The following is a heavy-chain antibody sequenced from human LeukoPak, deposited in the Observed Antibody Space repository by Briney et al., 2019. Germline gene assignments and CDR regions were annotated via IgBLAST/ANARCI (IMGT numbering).Heavy chain of an antibody. CDR2: INPSGGST. Sequence: ASVKVSCKASGYIFTSYHIHWVRQAPGQGLEWMGIINPSGGSTNYAQKFQGRVTMTRDTSTSTAYMELSRLRSDDTAVYYCASWRGVTQGFDYWGQGTLVTVSS. V-gene: IGHV1-46*01. D-gene: IGHD2-21*02. CDR1: GYIFTSYH. J-gene: IGHJ4*02. CDR3: ASWRGVTQGFDY.